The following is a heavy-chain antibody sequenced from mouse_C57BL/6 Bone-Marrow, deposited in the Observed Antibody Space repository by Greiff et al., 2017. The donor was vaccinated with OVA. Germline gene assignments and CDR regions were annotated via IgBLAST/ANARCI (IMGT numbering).Heavy chain of an antibody. V-gene: IGHV1-42*01. D-gene: IGHD2-5*01. CDR1: GYSFTGYY. CDR2: INPSTGGT. CDR3: ERKESKPSMDY. J-gene: IGHJ4*01. Sequence: EVQLQQSGPELVKPGASVKISCKASGYSFTGYYMNWVKQSPEKSLEWIGEINPSTGGTTYNQKFKAKATLTVDKSSSTAYMQLPSLTSEDSAVYYCERKESKPSMDYWGQGTSVTVSS.